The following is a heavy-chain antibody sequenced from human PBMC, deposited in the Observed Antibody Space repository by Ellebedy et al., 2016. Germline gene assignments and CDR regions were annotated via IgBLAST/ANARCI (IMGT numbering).Heavy chain of an antibody. CDR2: ISGSGGST. CDR1: GFTVSSYA. D-gene: IGHD6-19*01. Sequence: GESLKISCAASGFTVSSYAMSWVRQAPGKGLEWVSAISGSGGSTYYADSVKGRFTISRDNSKNTLYLQMNSLRAEDTAVYYCAKMGEGAAVAADWGQGTLVTVSS. V-gene: IGHV3-23*01. J-gene: IGHJ4*02. CDR3: AKMGEGAAVAAD.